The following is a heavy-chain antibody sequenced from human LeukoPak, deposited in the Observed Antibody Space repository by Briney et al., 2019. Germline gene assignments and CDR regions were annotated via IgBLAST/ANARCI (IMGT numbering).Heavy chain of an antibody. CDR2: ISYTGST. Sequence: SETLSLTCTVSGGSISPYFWSWMRQTPGKGLEWIGYISYTGSTNYNPALKSRVTISVDTSKNQFSLQLTSVTAADTAVYYCARGDYVDYWGQGTLLTVSS. CDR1: GGSISPYF. CDR3: ARGDYVDY. V-gene: IGHV4-59*01. J-gene: IGHJ4*02.